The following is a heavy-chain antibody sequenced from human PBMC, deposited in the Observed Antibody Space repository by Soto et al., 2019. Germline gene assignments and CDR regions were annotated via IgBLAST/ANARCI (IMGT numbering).Heavy chain of an antibody. J-gene: IGHJ5*02. D-gene: IGHD3-22*01. Sequence: QVQLVESGGDLVKPGGSLRLSCLASGFTFSDYYMTWMRQAPGKGLEWVAYISTSATTYINYADSVKGRFTISRDNAKNTLHLQMNSLRVEDTAMYYCARDGSSGQNTWFDPWGQGTLVTVSS. CDR2: ISTSATTYI. CDR1: GFTFSDYY. CDR3: ARDGSSGQNTWFDP. V-gene: IGHV3-11*05.